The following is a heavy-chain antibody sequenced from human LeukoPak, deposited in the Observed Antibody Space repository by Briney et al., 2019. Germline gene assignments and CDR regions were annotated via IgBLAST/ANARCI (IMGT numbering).Heavy chain of an antibody. D-gene: IGHD3-10*01. CDR3: AKGPGRELTMDV. Sequence: GGSLRLSCAASGFTFSSYGTHWVRQAPGKGLEWVAVISYDGSNKYYADSVKGRFTISRDNSKNTLYLQMNSLRAEDTAVYYCAKGPGRELTMDVWGKGTTVTVSS. V-gene: IGHV3-30*18. CDR1: GFTFSSYG. CDR2: ISYDGSNK. J-gene: IGHJ6*03.